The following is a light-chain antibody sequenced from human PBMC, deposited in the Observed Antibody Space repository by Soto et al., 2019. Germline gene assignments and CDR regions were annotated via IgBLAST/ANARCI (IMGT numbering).Light chain of an antibody. V-gene: IGKV3-11*01. Sequence: EIVLTQSPATLSLSPGERATLSCRASTSVDSPLAWYQLKPGQAPRLLIYDASNRAPGIPARFSGSGSGTQFTLTISSLEPEDFAVYYCQQYRNWPLTFGGGTEVEIK. CDR2: DAS. CDR3: QQYRNWPLT. CDR1: TSVDSP. J-gene: IGKJ4*01.